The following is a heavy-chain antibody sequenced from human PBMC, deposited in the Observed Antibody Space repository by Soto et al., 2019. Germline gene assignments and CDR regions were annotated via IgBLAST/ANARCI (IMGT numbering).Heavy chain of an antibody. V-gene: IGHV3-53*02. CDR2: FYSGST. CDR1: GFSVSTNY. CDR3: ARRGHYYESSGYYPLFDY. Sequence: EVQLVETGGGWIQPGGSLRLSCAASGFSVSTNYMSWVRHAPGKGLEWVSVFYSGSTYYADSVKGRFTISRDNSKNTLYLQMNSLRAEDTAVYYCARRGHYYESSGYYPLFDYWGQGTLVTVSS. J-gene: IGHJ4*02. D-gene: IGHD3-22*01.